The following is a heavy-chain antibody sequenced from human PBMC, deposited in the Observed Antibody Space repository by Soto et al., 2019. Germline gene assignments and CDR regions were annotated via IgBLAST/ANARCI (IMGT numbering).Heavy chain of an antibody. CDR1: GGSISSSNW. Sequence: SETLSLTCAVSGGSISSSNWWSWVRQPPGKGLEWIGEIYHSGSTNYNPSLESRVTISVDKSKNQFSLKLSSVTAADTAMFYCFRHRDSGYVYGFSFDSWGQGILVTVSS. V-gene: IGHV4-4*02. D-gene: IGHD5-12*01. J-gene: IGHJ4*02. CDR2: IYHSGST. CDR3: FRHRDSGYVYGFSFDS.